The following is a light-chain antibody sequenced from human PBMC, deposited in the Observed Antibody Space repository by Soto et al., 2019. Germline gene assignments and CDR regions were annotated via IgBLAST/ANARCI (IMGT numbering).Light chain of an antibody. Sequence: DIQMTQSPSTLSASQGDRVTISCRASQSVSIWLAWYQQKPGRAPKLLIYKSSILESGVPSRFSGSGSGTEFTLTISSLQPDDLATYYGQQYNSYSEAFGQGTKVDIK. CDR3: QQYNSYSEA. J-gene: IGKJ1*01. CDR1: QSVSIW. V-gene: IGKV1-5*03. CDR2: KSS.